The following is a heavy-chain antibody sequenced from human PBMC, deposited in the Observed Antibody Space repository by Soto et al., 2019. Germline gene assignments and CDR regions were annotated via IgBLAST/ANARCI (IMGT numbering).Heavy chain of an antibody. D-gene: IGHD2-15*01. CDR2: ISGSGGST. V-gene: IGHV3-23*01. J-gene: IGHJ4*02. CDR1: GFTFSSYA. Sequence: EVQLLESGGGLVQPGGSLRLSCAASGFTFSSYAMSWVRQAPGKGLEWVSAISGSGGSTYYADSVKGRFTISRDNSKNTLYREMNSLRAEDTAVYYCANLHSSSVAQDYWGQGTLVTVSS. CDR3: ANLHSSSVAQDY.